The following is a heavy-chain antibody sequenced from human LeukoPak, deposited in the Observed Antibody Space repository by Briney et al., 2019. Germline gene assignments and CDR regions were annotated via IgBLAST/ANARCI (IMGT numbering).Heavy chain of an antibody. CDR3: AKGYSSGSYDY. Sequence: QPGGSLRLSCAASGFTFSNYVMNWVRQAPGKGLEWVSGISDSGGSTYYADSVKGRFTVSRDNSKNTLYLQMSSLRAEDTAVYYCAKGYSSGSYDYWGQGTLVTVSS. D-gene: IGHD3-10*01. CDR1: GFTFSNYV. J-gene: IGHJ4*02. CDR2: ISDSGGST. V-gene: IGHV3-23*01.